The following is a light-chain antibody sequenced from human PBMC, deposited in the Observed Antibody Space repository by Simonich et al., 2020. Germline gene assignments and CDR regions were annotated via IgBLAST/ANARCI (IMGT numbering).Light chain of an antibody. CDR1: QSVLYSSNNKNY. J-gene: IGKJ1*01. V-gene: IGKV4-1*01. CDR2: WAS. Sequence: DIVMTQSPVSLAVSLGERATINCKSSQSVLYSSNNKNYLAWYQQKPGQPPKLLIYWASTRESGVPDRFRGSGSGTDFTLTISSLQAEDVAVYYCQQYYSTPWTFGQGTKVEIK. CDR3: QQYYSTPWT.